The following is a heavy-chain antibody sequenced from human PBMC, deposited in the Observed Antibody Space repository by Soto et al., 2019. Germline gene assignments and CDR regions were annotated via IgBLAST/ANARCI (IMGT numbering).Heavy chain of an antibody. CDR1: GFTFTNYA. CDR2: ISGSGTNT. Sequence: GGSLRLSCAASGFTFTNYAMSWVRQAPGKGLEWVSAISGSGTNTYYANSVKGRFTISRDNSDNTLYLQMNSLGAEDTAVYYCASRHRPSATATSPFGFWGQGTLVTVSS. D-gene: IGHD6-25*01. J-gene: IGHJ4*02. CDR3: ASRHRPSATATSPFGF. V-gene: IGHV3-23*01.